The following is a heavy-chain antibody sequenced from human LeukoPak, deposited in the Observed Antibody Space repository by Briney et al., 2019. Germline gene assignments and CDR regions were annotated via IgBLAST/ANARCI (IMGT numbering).Heavy chain of an antibody. V-gene: IGHV4-4*07. CDR1: GGSITSYY. D-gene: IGHD3-16*01. J-gene: IGHJ4*02. CDR3: ARAPTREGGGALFDY. CDR2: IYSSGST. Sequence: SETLSLTCTVSGGSITSYYWSWIRQPAGKGREWIGRIYSSGSTNFNPSLKSRVTMSVDTSKNQISLTLTSVTAADTAVYYCARAPTREGGGALFDYWGQGTLVTVSS.